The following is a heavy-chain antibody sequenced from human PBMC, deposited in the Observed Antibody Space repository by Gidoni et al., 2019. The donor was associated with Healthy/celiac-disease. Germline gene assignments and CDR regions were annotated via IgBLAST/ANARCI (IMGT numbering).Heavy chain of an antibody. CDR3: ARGRRTYDFWSGYYSGNYYGMDV. CDR1: GGSFSGYY. CDR2: INHSGST. V-gene: IGHV4-34*01. D-gene: IGHD3-3*01. Sequence: QVQLQQWGAGLLKPSETLSLTCAVYGGSFSGYYWSWIRQPPGKGLEWIGEINHSGSTNYNPSLKSRGTISVDTSKNQFSLKLSSVTAADTAVYYCARGRRTYDFWSGYYSGNYYGMDVWGQGTTVTVSS. J-gene: IGHJ6*02.